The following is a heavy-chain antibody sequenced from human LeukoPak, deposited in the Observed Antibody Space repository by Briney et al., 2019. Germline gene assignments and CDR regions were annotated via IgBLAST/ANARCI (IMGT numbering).Heavy chain of an antibody. CDR1: GFTFSSYS. CDR3: ARVTHSSSWYDFDY. J-gene: IGHJ4*02. Sequence: PGGSLRLSCAASGFTFSSYSVNWVRQAPGKGLEWVSSISSSSSYIYYADSVKGRFTISRDNAKNSLYLQMNSLRAEDTAVYYCARVTHSSSWYDFDYWGQGTLVTVSS. CDR2: ISSSSSYI. D-gene: IGHD6-13*01. V-gene: IGHV3-21*01.